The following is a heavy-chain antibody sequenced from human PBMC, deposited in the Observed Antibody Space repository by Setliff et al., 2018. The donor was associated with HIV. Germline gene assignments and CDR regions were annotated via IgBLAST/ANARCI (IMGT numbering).Heavy chain of an antibody. J-gene: IGHJ6*02. D-gene: IGHD3-22*01. V-gene: IGHV1-18*01. CDR1: GYTFTSYD. CDR3: AREIGDYYDSSGYYPPTDYYYGRDV. CDR2: ISAYNGNT. Sequence: ASVKVSCKASGYTFTSYDISWVRQAPGQGLEWMGWISAYNGNTNYAQKLQGRVTMTTDTSTSTAYMELRSLRSDDTAVYYCAREIGDYYDSSGYYPPTDYYYGRDVWGQGTTVTVS.